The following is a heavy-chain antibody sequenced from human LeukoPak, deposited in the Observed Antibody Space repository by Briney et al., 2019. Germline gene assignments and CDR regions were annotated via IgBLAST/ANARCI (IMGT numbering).Heavy chain of an antibody. V-gene: IGHV1-69*04. J-gene: IGHJ4*02. CDR1: GGTFSSYA. CDR2: IIPILGIA. Sequence: SVKVSCKASGGTFSSYAISWVRQAPGQGLEWMGRIIPILGIANYAQKFQGRVTITADKSTSTAYMELSSLRSEDTAVYYCVASSSSWYGLDYWGQGTLVTVSS. D-gene: IGHD6-13*01. CDR3: VASSSSWYGLDY.